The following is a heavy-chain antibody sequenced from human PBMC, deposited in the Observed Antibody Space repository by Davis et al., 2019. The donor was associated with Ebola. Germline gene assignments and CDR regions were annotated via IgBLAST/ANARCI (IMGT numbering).Heavy chain of an antibody. J-gene: IGHJ4*02. V-gene: IGHV3-23*01. CDR2: ISGSGGST. Sequence: GESLKISCAASGFTVSPSYMSWVRQAPGKGLEWVSAISGSGGSTYYADSVKGRFTISRDNSKNTLYLQMNSLRAEDTAVYCCAKDRREYYYDKPDWGQGTLVTVSS. CDR3: AKDRREYYYDKPD. CDR1: GFTVSPSY. D-gene: IGHD3-22*01.